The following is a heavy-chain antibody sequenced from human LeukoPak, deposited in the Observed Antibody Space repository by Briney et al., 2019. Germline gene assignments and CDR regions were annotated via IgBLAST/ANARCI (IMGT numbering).Heavy chain of an antibody. CDR2: IYYSGST. CDR3: ARVLLVAAAGITPFDY. Sequence: PSETLSLTCPVSGDSISSYYWSWIRQPPGKGLEWIGYIYYSGSTNYNPSLKSRVTISVDTSKNQFSLKLSSVTAADTAVYYCARVLLVAAAGITPFDYWGQGTLVTVSS. CDR1: GDSISSYY. V-gene: IGHV4-59*12. J-gene: IGHJ4*02. D-gene: IGHD6-13*01.